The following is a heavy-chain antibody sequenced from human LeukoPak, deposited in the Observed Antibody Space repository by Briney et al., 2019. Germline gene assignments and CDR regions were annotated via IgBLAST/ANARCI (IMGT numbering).Heavy chain of an antibody. V-gene: IGHV3-23*01. D-gene: IGHD2-2*01. Sequence: GGSLRLSCAASGFTFSSYAMSWVRQAPGKGLEWVSAISGSGGSTHYADSVKGRFTISRDNSKNTLYLQMNSLRAEDTAVYYCAKLVPAAMAFYGMDVWGQGTTVTVSS. CDR3: AKLVPAAMAFYGMDV. J-gene: IGHJ6*02. CDR2: ISGSGGST. CDR1: GFTFSSYA.